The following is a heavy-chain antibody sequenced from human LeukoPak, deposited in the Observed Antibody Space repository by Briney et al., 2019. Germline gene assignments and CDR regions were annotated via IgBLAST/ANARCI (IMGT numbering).Heavy chain of an antibody. CDR2: IFYTGKN. J-gene: IGHJ4*02. CDR3: VRRDPGWNYFDY. CDR1: GGSINSHY. V-gene: IGHV4-59*08. D-gene: IGHD6-19*01. Sequence: NPSETLSLTCAVSGGSINSHYWGWIRQPPGKGLQWIGDIFYTGKNNYNPSLKSRVTISLDTSKDHLSLHLTSVLAADTAIYYCVRRDPGWNYFDYWGQGILVTVSS.